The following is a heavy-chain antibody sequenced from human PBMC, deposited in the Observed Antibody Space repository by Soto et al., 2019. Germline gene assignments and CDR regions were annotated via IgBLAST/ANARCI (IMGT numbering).Heavy chain of an antibody. CDR1: GGSISNYY. Sequence: PSETLSLTCTVSGGSISNYYWSWIRQPPGKGLEWIGYINYSGTTKYNPSLKSRVTISVDSSKNQFSLKLSSVTAADTAVYYCARDSSSPSSGYYFDYWGQGTLVTVSS. CDR2: INYSGTT. V-gene: IGHV4-59*01. CDR3: ARDSSSPSSGYYFDY. J-gene: IGHJ4*02. D-gene: IGHD6-6*01.